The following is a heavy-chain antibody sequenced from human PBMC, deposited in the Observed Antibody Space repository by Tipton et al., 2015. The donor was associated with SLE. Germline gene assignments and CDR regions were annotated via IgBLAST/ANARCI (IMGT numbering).Heavy chain of an antibody. V-gene: IGHV3-48*03. CDR1: GFTLSNYE. Sequence: GSLRLSCADSGFTLSNYEMNWVRQAPGKGLEWLSYISRSGSTIYYADSVKGRFTISRDNSKNTLYLQMNSLRAEDTAVYYCARDRTHSMIVVVPDAFDIWGQGTMVTVSS. CDR2: ISRSGSTI. J-gene: IGHJ3*02. D-gene: IGHD3-22*01. CDR3: ARDRTHSMIVVVPDAFDI.